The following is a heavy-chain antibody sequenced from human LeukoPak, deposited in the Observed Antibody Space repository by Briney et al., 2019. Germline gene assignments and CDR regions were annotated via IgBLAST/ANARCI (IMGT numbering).Heavy chain of an antibody. CDR1: GFTFSSYD. CDR3: ARALNDYDILTGPFDY. V-gene: IGHV3-13*01. Sequence: PGGSLRLSCAASGFTFSSYDMHWVRHATGKGLEWVSAIGTAGDTYYPGSVKGRFTISRENAKNSLYLQMNSPRAGDTAVYYCARALNDYDILTGPFDYWGQGTLVTVSS. CDR2: IGTAGDT. J-gene: IGHJ4*02. D-gene: IGHD3-9*01.